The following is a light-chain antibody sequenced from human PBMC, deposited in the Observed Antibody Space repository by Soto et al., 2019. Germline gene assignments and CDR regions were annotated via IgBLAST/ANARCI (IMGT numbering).Light chain of an antibody. CDR2: QNN. V-gene: IGLV1-51*02. J-gene: IGLJ1*01. CDR3: GTWDSSLSAYV. Sequence: QAVVTQPPSVSAAPGQKVTISCSGSSSNIGNHYVSWYQQFPGTAPKVLIYQNNKRPSGIPDRFSGSKSGTSATLGITGLQTGDEADYYCGTWDSSLSAYVFGTGTKLTVL. CDR1: SSNIGNHY.